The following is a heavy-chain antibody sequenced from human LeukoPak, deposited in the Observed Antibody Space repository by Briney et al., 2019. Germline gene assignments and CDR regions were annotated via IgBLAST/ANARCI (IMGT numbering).Heavy chain of an antibody. CDR2: ISLSGVST. D-gene: IGHD3-22*01. CDR3: AKDTHDSSAYACDI. CDR1: GFTISNYA. J-gene: IGHJ3*02. Sequence: GGSLRLSCGVPGFTISNYAMTWVRQAPGKGLEWVSTISLSGVSTYYADPVKGRFTISRDKSENRLYLQMNSLRAEDTAVYYCAKDTHDSSAYACDIWGQGTMVTVSS. V-gene: IGHV3-23*01.